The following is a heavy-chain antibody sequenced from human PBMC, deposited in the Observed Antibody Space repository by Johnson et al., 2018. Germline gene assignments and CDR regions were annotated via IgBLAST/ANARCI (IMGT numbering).Heavy chain of an antibody. CDR1: GGSISGYH. Sequence: QVQLQESGPGLVKPSGTLSLTCAVSGGSISGYHWSWIRQPPGKGLEWIAFISHTGSTNYNPSLKSRVTISLGTSKNQFSLKLGSVTAAETAVYYCAGGGGWYAFDILGQGTMGTVSS. D-gene: IGHD6-19*01. J-gene: IGHJ3*02. V-gene: IGHV4-59*01. CDR3: AGGGGWYAFDI. CDR2: ISHTGST.